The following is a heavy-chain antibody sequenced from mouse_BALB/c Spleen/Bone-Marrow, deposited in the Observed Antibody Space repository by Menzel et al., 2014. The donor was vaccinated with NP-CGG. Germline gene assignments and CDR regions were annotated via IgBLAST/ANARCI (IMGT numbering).Heavy chain of an antibody. CDR2: IYPGDGDT. Sequence: VQLVESGPELVKPGASVKISCKASGYAFSNSWMNWVKQRPGQSLEWIGRIYPGDGDTYYNGKFKDKATLTADKSSSIAYMQLSSLTSVDSAVYFCARSDGYRAMDYWGQGTSVTVSS. J-gene: IGHJ4*01. CDR3: ARSDGYRAMDY. D-gene: IGHD2-3*01. V-gene: IGHV1-82*01. CDR1: GYAFSNSW.